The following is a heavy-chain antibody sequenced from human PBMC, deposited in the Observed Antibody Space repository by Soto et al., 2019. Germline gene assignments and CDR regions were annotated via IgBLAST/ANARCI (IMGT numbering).Heavy chain of an antibody. CDR2: INGTGDDT. CDR1: GFTFEDCG. J-gene: IGHJ4*02. CDR3: AKGSSTSRPYYFDS. D-gene: IGHD2-2*01. Sequence: GGSLRLSCAISGFTFEDCGMSWVRQVPGQGLEWFSAINGTGDDTDHADSVKARFTISRDNSKNTLFLQMNSLRTEDTAIYYCAKGSSTSRPYYFDSWGRGTLVTVS. V-gene: IGHV3-23*01.